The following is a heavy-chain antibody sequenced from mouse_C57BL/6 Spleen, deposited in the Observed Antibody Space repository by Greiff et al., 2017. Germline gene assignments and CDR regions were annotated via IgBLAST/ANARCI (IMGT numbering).Heavy chain of an antibody. CDR1: GYAFSSYW. J-gene: IGHJ2*01. D-gene: IGHD1-1*01. V-gene: IGHV1-80*01. Sequence: QVHVKQSGAELVKPGASVKISCKASGYAFSSYWMNWVKQWPGKGLEWIGQIYPGDGDTNYNGKFKGKGTLTADKSSSTAYMQLSSLTTEDSAVYFCARRGITTVVATGDYFDYWGQGTTLTVSS. CDR2: IYPGDGDT. CDR3: ARRGITTVVATGDYFDY.